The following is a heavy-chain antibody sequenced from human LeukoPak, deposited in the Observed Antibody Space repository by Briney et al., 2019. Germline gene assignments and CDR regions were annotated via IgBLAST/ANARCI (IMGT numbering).Heavy chain of an antibody. D-gene: IGHD2-15*01. CDR3: ARDLYSLDY. J-gene: IGHJ4*02. CDR2: INTDGSTT. V-gene: IGHV3-74*01. CDR1: GSTFSSYW. Sequence: GGSLRLSCAASGSTFSSYWMHWVRQAPGTGLVWISFINTDGSTTSYADSVKGRFTISRDNAKTTLYLEMNSPRVEDTAVYYCARDLYSLDYWGQGTLVTVSS.